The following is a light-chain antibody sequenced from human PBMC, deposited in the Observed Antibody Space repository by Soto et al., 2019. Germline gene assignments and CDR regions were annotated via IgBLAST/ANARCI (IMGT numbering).Light chain of an antibody. CDR1: QTVTTN. J-gene: IGKJ1*01. CDR3: QQYRNWPPRT. V-gene: IGKV3-15*01. Sequence: EIEMTQSPATLSVSPGERATLSCTASQTVTTNLAWYQHKPGQAPRLLIYGASTRATGIPARFSGSGSGTEFALTINSLQAEDFAVYYCQQYRNWPPRTFGQGTKVEIE. CDR2: GAS.